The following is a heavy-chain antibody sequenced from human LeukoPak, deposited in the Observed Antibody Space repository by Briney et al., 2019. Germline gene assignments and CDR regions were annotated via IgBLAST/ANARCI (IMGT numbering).Heavy chain of an antibody. J-gene: IGHJ4*02. CDR2: IRSKAYGGTT. CDR3: TSYCSGGSCYFGLGY. V-gene: IGHV3-49*03. Sequence: PGRSLRLSCTASGFTFGDYAMSWFRQAPGKGLEWVGFIRSKAYGGTTEYAASVKGRFTISRDDSKSIAYLQMNSLKTEDTAVNYCTSYCSGGSCYFGLGYWGQGTLVTVSS. D-gene: IGHD2-15*01. CDR1: GFTFGDYA.